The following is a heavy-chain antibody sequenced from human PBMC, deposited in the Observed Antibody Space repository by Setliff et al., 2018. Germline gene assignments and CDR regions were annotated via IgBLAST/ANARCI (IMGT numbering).Heavy chain of an antibody. J-gene: IGHJ4*02. CDR3: AVGEMAGVGHRKDY. V-gene: IGHV1-18*01. D-gene: IGHD3-16*01. CDR2: ISAYNDYT. CDR1: GYTFTSYG. Sequence: GASVKVSCKASGYTFTSYGINWVRQAPGQGLEWMGWISAYNDYTEFAQQFQGRVTMTTDTSTTTAYMELRSLRSDDTAVYYCAVGEMAGVGHRKDYWGQGTLVTVSS.